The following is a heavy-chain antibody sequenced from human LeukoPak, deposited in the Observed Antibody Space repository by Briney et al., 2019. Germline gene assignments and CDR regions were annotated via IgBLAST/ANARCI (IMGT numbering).Heavy chain of an antibody. V-gene: IGHV3-53*01. CDR2: IYSGGST. Sequence: GGSLRLSCAASGFTVSNNYMNWVRQAPGKGLEWVSLIYSGGSTHYADSVKGRFTISRDNSKNTLYLQMNSLRAEDTAVYYCARDEEITMVRGPLGDIWGQGTMVTVSS. D-gene: IGHD3-10*01. CDR3: ARDEEITMVRGPLGDI. J-gene: IGHJ3*02. CDR1: GFTVSNNY.